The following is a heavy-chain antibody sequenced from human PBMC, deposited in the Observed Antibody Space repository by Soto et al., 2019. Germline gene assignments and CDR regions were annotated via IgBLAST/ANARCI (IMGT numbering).Heavy chain of an antibody. CDR3: ARGPPYYYGSGSFRDWFEP. D-gene: IGHD3-10*01. V-gene: IGHV1-8*01. CDR2: MNPNSGNT. CDR1: GHPFTSYD. Sequence: AAVKVASKASGHPFTSYDINWVRQATGQGLEWTGWMNPNSGNTGYAQKFQGRVTMTRNTSISTAYMELSSLRSEYTAVYDCARGPPYYYGSGSFRDWFEPWGQGTLVTASS. J-gene: IGHJ5*02.